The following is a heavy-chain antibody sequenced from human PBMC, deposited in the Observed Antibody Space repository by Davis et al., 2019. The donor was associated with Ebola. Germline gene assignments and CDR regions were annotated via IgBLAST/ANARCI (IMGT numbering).Heavy chain of an antibody. CDR3: ARGLSGSPPPAAIFDS. D-gene: IGHD2-2*01. CDR2: INYDGTT. V-gene: IGHV4-39*07. J-gene: IGHJ4*02. CDR1: GGSVSSATYY. Sequence: SETLSLTCTVSGGSVSSATYYWTWIRQPPGRRLEWIGEINYDGTTNYNPSLKSRVTMSVDSSKNQFSLKLTSVTAADMAVYYCARGLSGSPPPAAIFDSWGQGTLVTVSS.